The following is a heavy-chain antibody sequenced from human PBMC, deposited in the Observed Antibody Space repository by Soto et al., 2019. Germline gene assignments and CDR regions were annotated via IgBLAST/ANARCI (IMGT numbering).Heavy chain of an antibody. V-gene: IGHV3-23*01. D-gene: IGHD4-17*01. CDR2: ISGSGGST. Sequence: GGSLRLSCAASGFTFSSYAMSWVRQAPGKGLEWVSAISGSGGSTYYADSVKGRFTISRDNSKNTLYLQMNSLRAEDTAVYYCAKDPSGDIDYPLNWFDPWGQGTLVTVSS. J-gene: IGHJ5*02. CDR3: AKDPSGDIDYPLNWFDP. CDR1: GFTFSSYA.